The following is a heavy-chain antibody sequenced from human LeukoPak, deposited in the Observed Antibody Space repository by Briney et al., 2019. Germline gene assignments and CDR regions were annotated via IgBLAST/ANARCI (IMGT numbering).Heavy chain of an antibody. CDR1: GFTVSNTY. CDR3: AREVWPNDASDI. CDR2: LYRSGIT. J-gene: IGHJ3*02. Sequence: PGGPLRLSCEVSGFTVSNTYMSWVRQAPGKGLEWVSVLYRSGITYYAESVKGRFTISRDDSKNTLFPQMNSLRAEDTAIYYCAREVWPNDASDIWGQGTMVTVSS. V-gene: IGHV3-53*01.